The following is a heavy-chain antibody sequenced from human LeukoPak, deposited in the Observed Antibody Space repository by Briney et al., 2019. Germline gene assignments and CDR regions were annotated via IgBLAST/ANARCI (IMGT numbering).Heavy chain of an antibody. CDR2: INPNSGGT. V-gene: IGHV1-2*02. D-gene: IGHD6-6*01. Sequence: ASVKVSCKASGYTFTGYYMHWVRQAPGQGLEWMGWINPNSGGTNYAQKFQGRVTMTRDTSISTAYMELSRLRSDDTAVYYCARAYGVAARKTYYYYYYMDVWGKGTTVTVSS. CDR1: GYTFTGYY. J-gene: IGHJ6*03. CDR3: ARAYGVAARKTYYYYYYMDV.